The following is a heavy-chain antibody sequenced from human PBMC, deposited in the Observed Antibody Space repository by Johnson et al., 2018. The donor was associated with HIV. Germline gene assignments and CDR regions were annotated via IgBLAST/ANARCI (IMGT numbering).Heavy chain of an antibody. J-gene: IGHJ3*02. Sequence: QVQLVESGGGVVQPGRSLRLSCAASGFTFRSYAMHWVRQAPGKGLEWVAFIRYDGSNKYYGDSVKGRFTISRDNSKNTLYVQMNSLRVEDTAVYYCAKMSRGRQDAFDIWGQGAMVSVSA. CDR1: GFTFRSYA. D-gene: IGHD3-16*01. V-gene: IGHV3-30*02. CDR2: IRYDGSNK. CDR3: AKMSRGRQDAFDI.